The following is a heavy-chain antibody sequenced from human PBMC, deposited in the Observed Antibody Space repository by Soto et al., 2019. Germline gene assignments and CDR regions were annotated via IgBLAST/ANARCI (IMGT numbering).Heavy chain of an antibody. Sequence: SETLSLTCAVSSGSISSSNWWSWVRQPPGKGLEWIGEIYHSGSTNYNPSLKSRVTISVDKSKNQFSLKLSSVTAADTAVYYCARGHLYYYGSGSSPEYYYYYMDVWGKGTTVTVSS. CDR3: ARGHLYYYGSGSSPEYYYYYMDV. CDR2: IYHSGST. D-gene: IGHD3-10*01. CDR1: SGSISSSNW. J-gene: IGHJ6*03. V-gene: IGHV4-4*02.